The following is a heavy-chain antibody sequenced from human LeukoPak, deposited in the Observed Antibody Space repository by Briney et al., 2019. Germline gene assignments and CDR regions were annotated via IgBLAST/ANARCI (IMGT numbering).Heavy chain of an antibody. CDR2: IYTSGST. CDR3: ARANGIAVAGYYFDY. V-gene: IGHV4-4*07. Sequence: SETLSLTCTVSGGSISSYYWSWIRQPAGKGLEWIGRIYTSGSTNYNPSLKSRVTISVDTSKNQFSLKLSSVTAADTAVYYCARANGIAVAGYYFDYWGQGTLVTVSS. CDR1: GGSISSYY. D-gene: IGHD6-19*01. J-gene: IGHJ4*02.